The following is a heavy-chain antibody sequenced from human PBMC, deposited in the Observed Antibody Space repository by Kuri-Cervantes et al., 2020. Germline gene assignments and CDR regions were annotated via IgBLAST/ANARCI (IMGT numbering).Heavy chain of an antibody. CDR3: TTDLTAKIYGNYVSLDY. CDR1: GFTFRYAW. CDR2: LKGKTDGGTA. J-gene: IGHJ4*02. Sequence: GGSLRLSCAAPGFTFRYAWMNWVRQAPGKGLEWVGRLKGKTDGGTADYAAHVKGRFTISRDDSKNRLYLQMTGLKTEDTAVYYCTTDLTAKIYGNYVSLDYWGQGTLVTVSS. D-gene: IGHD4-17*01. V-gene: IGHV3-15*01.